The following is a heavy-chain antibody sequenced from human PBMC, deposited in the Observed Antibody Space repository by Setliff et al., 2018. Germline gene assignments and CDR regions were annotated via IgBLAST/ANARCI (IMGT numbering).Heavy chain of an antibody. CDR3: TRDFLGATASFDI. D-gene: IGHD3-3*01. J-gene: IGHJ3*02. V-gene: IGHV1-2*02. Sequence: ASVKVSCKASGYTFTGYYMHWVRQAPGQGLEWMGWINPNSGGTNYAQKLQGRVTMTTDTSTSTVFLELSTLRSEDTAVYYCTRDFLGATASFDIWGQGTMVTVSS. CDR2: INPNSGGT. CDR1: GYTFTGYY.